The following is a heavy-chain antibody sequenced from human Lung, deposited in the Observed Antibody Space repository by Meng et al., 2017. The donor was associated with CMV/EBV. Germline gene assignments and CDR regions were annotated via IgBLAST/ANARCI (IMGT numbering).Heavy chain of an antibody. V-gene: IGHV1-3*01. CDR1: GYSFTTYA. CDR3: ARTGCSSSSCYDY. CDR2: INAGNGNT. Sequence: QCQLVQSGAEVKKPGASVKVSCKASGYSFTTYAMHWVRQASGQRLEWMGWINAGNGNTKYSEKFQSRVTITRDTAASTAYMELSSLRSEDTAVYYCARTGCSSSSCYDYWGQGTLVTVSS. J-gene: IGHJ4*02. D-gene: IGHD2-2*01.